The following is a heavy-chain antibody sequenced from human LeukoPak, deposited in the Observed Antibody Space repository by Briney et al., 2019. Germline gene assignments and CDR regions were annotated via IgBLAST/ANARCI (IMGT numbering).Heavy chain of an antibody. CDR2: ISGSGGST. CDR1: GFTFSSYA. CDR3: AMRSTVLNPLDY. J-gene: IGHJ4*02. V-gene: IGHV3-23*01. D-gene: IGHD4-17*01. Sequence: GGSLRHSCAASGFTFSSYAMSWVRQAPGKGLEWVSAISGSGGSTYYADSVKGRFTTSRDNSKNTLYLQMNSLRAEDTAVYYCAMRSTVLNPLDYWGQGTLVTVSS.